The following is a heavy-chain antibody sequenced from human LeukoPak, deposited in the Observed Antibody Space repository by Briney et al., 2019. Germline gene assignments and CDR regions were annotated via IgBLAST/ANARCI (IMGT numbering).Heavy chain of an antibody. CDR3: ARGGXLDV. D-gene: IGHD3-16*01. CDR2: INHNGNVN. V-gene: IGHV3-7*03. Sequence: PGGSLRLSCAASGFTFSSYWMKWARQAPGKGLEWVASINHNGNVNYYVDSVKGRFTISRDNAKNSLYLQMSNLRAEDTAVYFFARGGXLDVWXXXATVTVSS. CDR1: GFTFSSYW. J-gene: IGHJ6*01.